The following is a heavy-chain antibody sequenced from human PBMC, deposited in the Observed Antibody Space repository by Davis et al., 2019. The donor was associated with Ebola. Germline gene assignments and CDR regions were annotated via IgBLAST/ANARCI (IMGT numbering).Heavy chain of an antibody. CDR3: ARVAARPDRKGAIDY. CDR2: INPSGGST. V-gene: IGHV1-46*01. D-gene: IGHD6-6*01. Sequence: AASVKVSCKASGYTFTSYYMHWVRQAPGQGLEWMGIINPSGGSTSYAQKFQGRVTMTRDTSTSTVYMELSSLRSEDTAVYYCARVAARPDRKGAIDYWGQGTLVTVSS. CDR1: GYTFTSYY. J-gene: IGHJ4*02.